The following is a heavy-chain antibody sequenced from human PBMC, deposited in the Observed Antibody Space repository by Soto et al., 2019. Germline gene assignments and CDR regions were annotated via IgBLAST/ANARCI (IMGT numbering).Heavy chain of an antibody. CDR3: TREAIVVIPAAQPSHFDS. CDR2: ISPYSGYT. Sequence: QVQLVQSGAEVKKPGAAVKVSCKGLGYNFIKYGINWVRQAPGQGLEWMGWISPYSGYTHSAQKFQGRLTLTTDTAATTAYMEFRSQRSADTALYYCTREAIVVIPAAQPSHFDSWGQRTLVTVSS. V-gene: IGHV1-18*01. J-gene: IGHJ4*02. CDR1: GYNFIKYG. D-gene: IGHD2-2*01.